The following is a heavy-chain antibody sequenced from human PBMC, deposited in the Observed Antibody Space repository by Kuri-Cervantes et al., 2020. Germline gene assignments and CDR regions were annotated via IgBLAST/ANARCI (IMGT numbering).Heavy chain of an antibody. J-gene: IGHJ4*02. CDR2: INKDGSET. Sequence: GESLKISCAASGFTFDDYAMHWVRQAPGKGLEWVASINKDGSETYYVDSVKGRFTISRDNAKNSLYLQMNNLRGEDTAVYYCARYGYGYARPFDYWGQGFLVTVSS. V-gene: IGHV3-7*01. CDR1: GFTFDDYA. D-gene: IGHD2-2*01. CDR3: ARYGYGYARPFDY.